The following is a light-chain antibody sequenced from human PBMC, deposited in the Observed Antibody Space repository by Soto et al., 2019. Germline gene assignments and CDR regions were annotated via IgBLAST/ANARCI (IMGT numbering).Light chain of an antibody. CDR1: QSVSSY. Sequence: EIVLTQSPGTLSLSPGERATLSCRASQSVSSYLAWYQQKPGQAPRLLIYDASTRATGISARFSGSGSGTAFTLTISSLEPDDFAVYYCQQRSSWPVTFGQGTRVEVK. J-gene: IGKJ1*01. V-gene: IGKV3-11*01. CDR2: DAS. CDR3: QQRSSWPVT.